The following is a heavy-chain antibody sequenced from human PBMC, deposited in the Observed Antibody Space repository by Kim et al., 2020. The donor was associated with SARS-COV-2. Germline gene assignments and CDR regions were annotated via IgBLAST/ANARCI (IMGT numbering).Heavy chain of an antibody. V-gene: IGHV3-30*04. D-gene: IGHD2-2*01. J-gene: IGHJ4*02. CDR2: ISYDGSNK. Sequence: GGSLRLSCAASGFTFSSYAMHWVRQAPGKGLEWVAVISYDGSNKYYADSVKGRFTISRDNSKNTLYLQMNSLRAEDTAVYYCASLPRHTPTAAPFDYWGQGTLVTVSS. CDR1: GFTFSSYA. CDR3: ASLPRHTPTAAPFDY.